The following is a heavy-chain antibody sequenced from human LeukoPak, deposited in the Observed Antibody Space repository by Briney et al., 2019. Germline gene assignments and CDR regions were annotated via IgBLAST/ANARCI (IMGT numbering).Heavy chain of an antibody. V-gene: IGHV4-34*01. J-gene: IGHJ6*02. CDR3: ARSYGSVYYYGMDV. Sequence: PSETLSLTCTVSGDSISSYYWSWIRQPPGKGLEWIGEINHSGSTNYNPSLKSRVTISVDTSKNQFSLKLSSVTAADTAVYYCARSYGSVYYYGMDVWGQGATVTVSS. D-gene: IGHD3-10*01. CDR1: GDSISSYY. CDR2: INHSGST.